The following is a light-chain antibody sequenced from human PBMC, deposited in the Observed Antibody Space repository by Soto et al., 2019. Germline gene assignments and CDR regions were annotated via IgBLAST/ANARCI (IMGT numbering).Light chain of an antibody. CDR3: SSYRSGSTYV. V-gene: IGLV2-14*01. Sequence: QSALTQPASVSGSPGQSISISCTGTSSDVGGYNYVSWYQQHPGKAPKLIIYEVFDRPSGVSSRFSGSKSGNTASLTISGLQAEDEADYYCSSYRSGSTYVFGTGTKLTAL. J-gene: IGLJ1*01. CDR2: EVF. CDR1: SSDVGGYNY.